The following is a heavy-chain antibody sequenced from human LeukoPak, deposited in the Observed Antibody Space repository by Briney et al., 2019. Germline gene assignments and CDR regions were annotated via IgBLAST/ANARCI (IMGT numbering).Heavy chain of an antibody. CDR3: ARVLWAATQHYYYYYYMDV. J-gene: IGHJ6*03. CDR2: INHSGST. V-gene: IGHV4-34*01. D-gene: IGHD2-15*01. Sequence: SETLSPTCAVYGGSFSGYYWSWIRQPPGKGLEWIGEINHSGSTNYNPSLKSRVTISVDTSKNQFSLRLSSVTAADTAVYYCARVLWAATQHYYYYYYMDVWGKGTTVTVSS. CDR1: GGSFSGYY.